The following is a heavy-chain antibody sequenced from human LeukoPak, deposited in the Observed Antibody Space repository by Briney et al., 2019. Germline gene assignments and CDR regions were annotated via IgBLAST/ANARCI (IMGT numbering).Heavy chain of an antibody. D-gene: IGHD2-2*01. Sequence: GGSLRLSCAASGFTFSTYAMNWVRQAPGEGPKWVSCITGDSAYIYYAGSVKGRFTISRDNAKNSLYLQMNSLRAEDTAVYYCARYGVSSSTSYIDFRGQGTLVTVSS. CDR1: GFTFSTYA. CDR3: ARYGVSSSTSYIDF. CDR2: ITGDSAYI. J-gene: IGHJ4*02. V-gene: IGHV3-21*01.